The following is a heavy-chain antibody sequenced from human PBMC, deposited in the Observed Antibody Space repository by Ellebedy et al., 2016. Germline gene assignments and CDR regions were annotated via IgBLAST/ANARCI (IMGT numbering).Heavy chain of an antibody. D-gene: IGHD3/OR15-3a*01. J-gene: IGHJ4*02. Sequence: ASVKVSCKTSGYTFNIYGISWVRQAPGQGLEWMGWISAYNGNTYYAQKYQDRVTMTTDTSRGTAYMELRSLRSDDTAVFYCARLRQDLDLDFWGQGTLVTVSS. V-gene: IGHV1-18*04. CDR2: ISAYNGNT. CDR1: GYTFNIYG. CDR3: ARLRQDLDLDF.